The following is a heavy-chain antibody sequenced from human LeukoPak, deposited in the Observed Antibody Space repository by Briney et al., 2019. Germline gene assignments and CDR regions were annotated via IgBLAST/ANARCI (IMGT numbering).Heavy chain of an antibody. CDR3: ARKRTDGYISYYFDY. V-gene: IGHV1-69*05. J-gene: IGHJ4*02. CDR2: IIPIFGTA. CDR1: GGTFSSYA. D-gene: IGHD5-24*01. Sequence: GASVKVSCKASGGTFSSYAISWVRQAPGQGLEWMGGIIPIFGTANYAQNFQGRVTMTRDTSTSTLYMELSSLTYEDTAVYYCARKRTDGYISYYFDYWGQGTLVTVSS.